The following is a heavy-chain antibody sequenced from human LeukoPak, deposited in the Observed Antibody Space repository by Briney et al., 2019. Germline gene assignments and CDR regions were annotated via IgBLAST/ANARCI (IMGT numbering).Heavy chain of an antibody. D-gene: IGHD3-16*01. Sequence: GGSLRLSCAASGFTFSSYGMHWVRQAPGKGLEWVAVISYDGSNKYYANSVKGRFTISRDNSKNTLYLQMNSLRAEDTAVYYCAKERRGRYTDFDYGGQGTLVTVSS. J-gene: IGHJ4*02. CDR2: ISYDGSNK. CDR1: GFTFSSYG. V-gene: IGHV3-30*18. CDR3: AKERRGRYTDFDY.